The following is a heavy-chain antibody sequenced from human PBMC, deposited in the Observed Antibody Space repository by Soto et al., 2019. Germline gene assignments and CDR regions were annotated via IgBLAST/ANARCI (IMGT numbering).Heavy chain of an antibody. CDR1: GFTVSSNY. V-gene: IGHV3-53*01. J-gene: IGHJ3*02. Sequence: GGSLRLSCAASGFTVSSNYMSWVRQAPGKGLEWVSVIYSGGSTYYADSVKGRFTISSDNSKNTLYLQMNSLRAEDTAVYYCARDFLFDSSGYLIDAFDIWGQGTMVTVSS. D-gene: IGHD3-22*01. CDR2: IYSGGST. CDR3: ARDFLFDSSGYLIDAFDI.